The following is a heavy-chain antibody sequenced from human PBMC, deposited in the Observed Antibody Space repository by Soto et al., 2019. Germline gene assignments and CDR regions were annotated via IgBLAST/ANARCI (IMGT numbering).Heavy chain of an antibody. Sequence: GGSLRLSCAASGFTVSSNYMSWVRQAPGKGLEWVSIIYSGGDTYYADSVKGRFTISSDNSKNTLYLQMNSLRAEDTAVYYCARDRRVPAAMRGYYCYYGMDVWGQGTTVTVSS. CDR2: IYSGGDT. V-gene: IGHV3-66*01. D-gene: IGHD2-2*01. J-gene: IGHJ6*02. CDR3: ARDRRVPAAMRGYYCYYGMDV. CDR1: GFTVSSNY.